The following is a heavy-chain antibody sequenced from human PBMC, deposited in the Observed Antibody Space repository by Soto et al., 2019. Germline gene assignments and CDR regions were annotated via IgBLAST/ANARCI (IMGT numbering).Heavy chain of an antibody. Sequence: QVQLVQSGAEVKEPGSSVKVSCKASGGTFSSYSISWVRQAPGQGLEWMGRIIPTVDITTYAQKLEGRVKITADKSTSTAYMELSSVRSEDTAVYYCARVIAVAGNYFDYWGQGTQVTVSS. J-gene: IGHJ4*02. V-gene: IGHV1-69*02. CDR1: GGTFSSYS. CDR2: IIPTVDIT. CDR3: ARVIAVAGNYFDY. D-gene: IGHD6-19*01.